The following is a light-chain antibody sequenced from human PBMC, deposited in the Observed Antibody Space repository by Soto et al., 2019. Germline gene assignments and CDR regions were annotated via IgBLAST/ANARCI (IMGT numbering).Light chain of an antibody. CDR1: SSDVGGYNY. CDR2: EVS. V-gene: IGLV2-8*01. Sequence: QSALTQPPSASGSPGQSVTISCTGTSSDVGGYNYVSWYQQHPGKAPKLMIYEVSKRPSGVPDRFSGSNSGNTASLTVSGLRSEDEADYYCSSYAGSNNLVFGGGTKLTVL. J-gene: IGLJ2*01. CDR3: SSYAGSNNLV.